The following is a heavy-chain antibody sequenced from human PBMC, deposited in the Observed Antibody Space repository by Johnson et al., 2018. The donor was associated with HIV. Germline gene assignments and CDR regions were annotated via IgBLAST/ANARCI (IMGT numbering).Heavy chain of an antibody. CDR2: IKSKTDGGTV. CDR3: TTEVMEWELEVGWTRAFDL. D-gene: IGHD1-26*01. J-gene: IGHJ3*01. CDR1: GFTFSNAW. Sequence: EVQLVESGGNLVQPGGSLRLSCAASGFTFSNAWMTWVRQAPGKGLEWVGRIKSKTDGGTVDYAAPVIGRFIIARDDSRNTLYLQMNSLKSEDTAVYYCTTEVMEWELEVGWTRAFDLWGQGTLVTVSS. V-gene: IGHV3-15*01.